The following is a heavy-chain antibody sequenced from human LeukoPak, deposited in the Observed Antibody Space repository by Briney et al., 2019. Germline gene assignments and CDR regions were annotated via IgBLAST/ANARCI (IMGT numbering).Heavy chain of an antibody. CDR2: INPSGGST. J-gene: IGHJ4*02. D-gene: IGHD3-10*01. CDR1: GYTFTSYY. V-gene: IGHV1-46*01. Sequence: ASVKVSCKASGYTFTSYYMHWVRQAPGQGLEWMGIINPSGGSTSYAQKFQGRVTMTEDTSTDAAYMELSSLRSEDTAVYYCATDTMDGSGSFYWGQGTLVTVSS. CDR3: ATDTMDGSGSFY.